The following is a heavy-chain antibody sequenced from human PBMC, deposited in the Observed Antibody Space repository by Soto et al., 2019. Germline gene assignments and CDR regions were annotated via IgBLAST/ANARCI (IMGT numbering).Heavy chain of an antibody. D-gene: IGHD2-15*01. CDR3: ARGRRLSAWCIP. Sequence: SATLSLTCTVSGGAINSYYWTWIRQPAGTGLEWIGRIYSSGSTKYNPSLQSRVTMSLDTSKNQFSLRLTSVTAADTAGYYCARGRRLSAWCIPGGQGTLV. V-gene: IGHV4-4*07. CDR2: IYSSGST. CDR1: GGAINSYY. J-gene: IGHJ5*02.